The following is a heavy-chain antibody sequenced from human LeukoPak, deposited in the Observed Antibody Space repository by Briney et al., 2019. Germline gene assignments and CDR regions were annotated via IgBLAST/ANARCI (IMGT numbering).Heavy chain of an antibody. CDR2: IKQDGSEK. CDR3: AREGSSSWFDP. D-gene: IGHD6-13*01. V-gene: IGHV3-7*01. CDR1: GFTFSNAW. Sequence: GGSLRLSCAASGFTFSNAWMSWVRQAPGKGLEWVANIKQDGSEKYYVDSVKGRFTISRDNAKNSLYLQMNSLRAEDTAVYYCAREGSSSWFDPWGQGTLVTVSS. J-gene: IGHJ5*02.